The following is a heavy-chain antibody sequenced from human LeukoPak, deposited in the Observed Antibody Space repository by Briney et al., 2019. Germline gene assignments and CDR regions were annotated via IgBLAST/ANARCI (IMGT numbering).Heavy chain of an antibody. CDR2: ISNSGNTI. V-gene: IGHV3-48*04. CDR3: ARDPNYFYYYMDV. CDR1: GFTFSSYS. J-gene: IGHJ6*03. Sequence: GGSLRLSCAASGFTFSSYSMNWVRQAPGKGLEWVSYISNSGNTIYYADSVKGRFTISRDNAKKSLYLQMGSLRAEDTAVYYCARDPNYFYYYMDVWGRGTTVTISS.